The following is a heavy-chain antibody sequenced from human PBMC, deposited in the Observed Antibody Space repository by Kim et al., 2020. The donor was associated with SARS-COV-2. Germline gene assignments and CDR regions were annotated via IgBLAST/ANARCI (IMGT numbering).Heavy chain of an antibody. J-gene: IGHJ4*02. CDR3: VRAREKSFDQ. Sequence: GGSLRLSCAASGFTFSDHGMHWVRQAPGKGLEWVAAISNDESEINYVDSLKGRSTISRDNSKNTVDLQMDSLRVEDTAVYYCVRAREKSFDQWGQGTLVTVSS. CDR2: ISNDESEI. V-gene: IGHV3-30*03. CDR1: GFTFSDHG.